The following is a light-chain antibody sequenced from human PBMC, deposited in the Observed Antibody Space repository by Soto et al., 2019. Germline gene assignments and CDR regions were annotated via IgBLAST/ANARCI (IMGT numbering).Light chain of an antibody. CDR2: EVS. CDR1: SSDVGGYNY. V-gene: IGLV2-14*01. Sequence: QSVLTQPASVSGSPGQSITISCTGTSSDVGGYNYVSWYQQHPGKAPQLMIYEVSNRPSGVSNRLSGSKSANTASLTISGLQAEDDADYYCSSYTSSSTLDVFGTGTKLTVL. CDR3: SSYTSSSTLDV. J-gene: IGLJ1*01.